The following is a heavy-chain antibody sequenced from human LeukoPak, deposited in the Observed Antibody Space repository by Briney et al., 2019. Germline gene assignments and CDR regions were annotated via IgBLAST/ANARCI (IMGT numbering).Heavy chain of an antibody. CDR1: GYTFTSYD. V-gene: IGHV1-8*01. D-gene: IGHD6-19*01. Sequence: ASVKVSCKASGYTFTSYDINWVRQATGQGLEWMGWMNPNSGNTGYAQKFQGRVTMTRNTSISTAYMELSSLRAEDTAVYFCAKMPVSYSSGWSNFDYWGQGTLVTVSS. CDR2: MNPNSGNT. CDR3: AKMPVSYSSGWSNFDY. J-gene: IGHJ4*02.